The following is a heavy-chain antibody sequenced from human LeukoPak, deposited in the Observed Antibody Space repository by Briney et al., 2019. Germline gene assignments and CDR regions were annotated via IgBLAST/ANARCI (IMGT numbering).Heavy chain of an antibody. Sequence: WVRQASGKGLEWVGRIRSKANSYATAYAASVKGRFTISRDDSKNTAYLQMNSLKTEDTAVYYCTRPMSYCSGGSCYNNWGQGTLVTVSS. CDR2: IRSKANSYAT. CDR3: TRPMSYCSGGSCYNN. D-gene: IGHD2-15*01. J-gene: IGHJ4*02. V-gene: IGHV3-73*01.